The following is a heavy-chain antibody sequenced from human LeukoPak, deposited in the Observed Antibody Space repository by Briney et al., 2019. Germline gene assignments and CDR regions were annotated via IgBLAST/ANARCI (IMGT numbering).Heavy chain of an antibody. D-gene: IGHD3-3*01. CDR1: GGSISTSNYY. V-gene: IGHV4-39*07. Sequence: SETLSLTCTVSGGSISTSNYYWGWIRQPPGKGLEWIGNIFYSGSTYYSPSLKSRVTISVDTSKNQFSLKLSSVTAADTAVYYCARDGFWSGYFFFDYWGQGTLVTVSS. CDR3: ARDGFWSGYFFFDY. CDR2: IFYSGST. J-gene: IGHJ4*02.